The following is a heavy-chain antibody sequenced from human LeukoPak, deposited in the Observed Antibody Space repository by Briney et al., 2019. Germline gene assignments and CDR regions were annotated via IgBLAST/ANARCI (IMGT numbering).Heavy chain of an antibody. J-gene: IGHJ4*02. V-gene: IGHV3-53*01. CDR2: LYTDDTT. CDR3: ARGGAFYWNPRY. CDR1: GFTVSDYY. D-gene: IGHD1-1*01. Sequence: GGSLRLSCVASGFTVSDYYMSWVRQAPGKGLEWVSLLYTDDTTIYADSVEGRFTISRDDSKNTIYLHMTTLRGEDAAVYYCARGGAFYWNPRYWGQGTLVTVSS.